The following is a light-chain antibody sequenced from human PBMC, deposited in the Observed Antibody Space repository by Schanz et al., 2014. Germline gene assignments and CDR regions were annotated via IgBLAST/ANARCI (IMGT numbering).Light chain of an antibody. Sequence: EKVWTQSPGTLSVTPGERETLSCRESQSVSRREKAWYQQKPGQAPRLLIYDASTRATGLPARFRGSGSGTDFTLTIASLQPEDFATYYCQQYNSYPSAFGQGTRLEIK. CDR2: DAS. V-gene: IGKV3-15*01. J-gene: IGKJ5*01. CDR3: QQYNSYPSA. CDR1: QSVSRRE.